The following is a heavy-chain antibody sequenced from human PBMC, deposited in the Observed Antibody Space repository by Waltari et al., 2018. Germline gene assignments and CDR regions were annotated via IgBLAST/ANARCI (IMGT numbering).Heavy chain of an antibody. CDR3: ARDAEIAGGAIDI. J-gene: IGHJ3*02. CDR2: IYGCEAT. V-gene: IGHV4-61*02. Sequence: QVQLQESGPGLVKPSETLSLTCTVSGGSISGGTSYWSWIRQPAGQGLEWIGRIYGCEATQYNPSLRSRVSISLETSKNQFSLRLSSMTAADTAIYYCARDAEIAGGAIDIWGQGTMVTVSS. CDR1: GGSISGGTSY. D-gene: IGHD2-15*01.